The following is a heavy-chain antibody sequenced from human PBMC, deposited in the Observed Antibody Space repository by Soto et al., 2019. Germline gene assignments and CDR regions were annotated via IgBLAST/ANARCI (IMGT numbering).Heavy chain of an antibody. Sequence: SETLSLTCSVSGGSISGSYWSWIRQSPGKGLEWLGYVYYTGSTNYSPSLRSRVTISLDTSKIQFSLKLSSVTAADTAVYYCVREGGDNWFDPWGQGTLVTVSS. CDR2: VYYTGST. CDR1: GGSISGSY. CDR3: VREGGDNWFDP. V-gene: IGHV4-59*12. J-gene: IGHJ5*02. D-gene: IGHD3-16*01.